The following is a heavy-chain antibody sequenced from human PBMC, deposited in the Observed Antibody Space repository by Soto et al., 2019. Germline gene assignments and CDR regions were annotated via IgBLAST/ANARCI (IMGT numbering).Heavy chain of an antibody. CDR1: GYSFTSYW. CDR2: IYPGDSDT. D-gene: IGHD4-17*01. Sequence: GESLKISCKGSGYSFTSYWIGWVRQIPGKGLEWMGIIYPGDSDTRYSPSFQGQVTISADKSISTAYLQWSSLKASDTAMYYCARRATVTTLYDAFDIWGQGTMVTVSS. V-gene: IGHV5-51*01. CDR3: ARRATVTTLYDAFDI. J-gene: IGHJ3*02.